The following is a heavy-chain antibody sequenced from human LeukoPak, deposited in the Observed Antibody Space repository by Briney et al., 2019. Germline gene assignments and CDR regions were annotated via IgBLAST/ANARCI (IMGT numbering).Heavy chain of an antibody. CDR1: GGSISSNNYF. CDR2: IYDSGST. CDR3: ARTSTADFWSGTYDY. V-gene: IGHV4-39*07. D-gene: IGHD3-3*01. Sequence: SETLSLTCTVSGGSISSNNYFWGWIRQPPGEGLEWIGSIYDSGSTYYNPSLKSRVTISVDTSKIQLSLKLSSVTAADTAVYYCARTSTADFWSGTYDYWGQGTLVTVSS. J-gene: IGHJ4*02.